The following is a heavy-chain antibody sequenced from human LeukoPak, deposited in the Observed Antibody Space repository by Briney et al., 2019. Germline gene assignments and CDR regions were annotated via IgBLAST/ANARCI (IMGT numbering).Heavy chain of an antibody. CDR3: AHRRSGNNWNHGDFDY. J-gene: IGHJ4*02. D-gene: IGHD1-14*01. V-gene: IGHV2-5*02. CDR2: IYWDDDN. Sequence: SGPTLVNPTQTLTLTCTFSGYSLSTYGVGVGWIRQAPGKALEWLALIYWDDDNRYSPSLKNRLFVTKTSSKNQVILIMTNMYPEDTATYFCAHRRSGNNWNHGDFDYWGQGTLVTVSS. CDR1: GYSLSTYGVG.